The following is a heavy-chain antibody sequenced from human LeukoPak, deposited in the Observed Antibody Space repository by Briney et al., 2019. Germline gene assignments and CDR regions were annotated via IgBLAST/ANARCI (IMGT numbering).Heavy chain of an antibody. V-gene: IGHV4-59*12. J-gene: IGHJ4*02. CDR2: VYYSGST. D-gene: IGHD2-2*01. CDR1: GGSISRYF. Sequence: SETLSLTCTVSGGSISRYFWSWIRQPPGKGLEWIGYVYYSGSTYYNPSLKSRVTISVDRSKNQFSLKLSSVTAADTAVYYCAREGGSIDYWGQGTLVTVSS. CDR3: AREGGSIDY.